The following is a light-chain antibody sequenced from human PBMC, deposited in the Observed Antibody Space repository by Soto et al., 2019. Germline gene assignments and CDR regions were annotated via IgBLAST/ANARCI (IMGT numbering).Light chain of an antibody. CDR3: LQVYSFPRT. J-gene: IGKJ1*01. CDR2: AAS. CDR1: QDIGRR. V-gene: IGKV1-12*01. Sequence: DIQMTQSPSSVSASIGDRVTITCRASQDIGRRLAWFQQKPGKAPKYLIQAASSLQGGVPSTFRGSGSGTDFTLTINTLRPEDFATYYCLQVYSFPRTFGQGTKVEIK.